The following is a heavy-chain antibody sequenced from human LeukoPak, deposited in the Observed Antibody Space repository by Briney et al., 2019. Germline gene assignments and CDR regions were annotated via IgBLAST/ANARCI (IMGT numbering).Heavy chain of an antibody. Sequence: GGSLRLSCAASEFTLITYSMSWVRQAPGKGLEWVAVISYDGSNKYYADSVKGRFTISRDNSKNTLYLQMNSLRAEDTAVYYCAREAAAGHFDYWGQGTLVTVSS. CDR1: EFTLITYS. D-gene: IGHD6-13*01. J-gene: IGHJ4*02. V-gene: IGHV3-30*04. CDR2: ISYDGSNK. CDR3: AREAAAGHFDY.